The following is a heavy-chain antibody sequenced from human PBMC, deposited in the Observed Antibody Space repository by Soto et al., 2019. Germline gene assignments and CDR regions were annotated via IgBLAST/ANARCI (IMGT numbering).Heavy chain of an antibody. CDR1: GASMRSYY. CDR2: IFYSGST. D-gene: IGHD3-9*01. J-gene: IGHJ6*02. Sequence: LSLTCNVPGASMRSYYWTWMRLSPGKGLEWIGDIFYSGSTNLNPSLRSRLSISIDTSKNKFSLMLNSVTAADTAVYYCARDLRCCGLDVWGQGTTVTVSS. V-gene: IGHV4-59*01. CDR3: ARDLRCCGLDV.